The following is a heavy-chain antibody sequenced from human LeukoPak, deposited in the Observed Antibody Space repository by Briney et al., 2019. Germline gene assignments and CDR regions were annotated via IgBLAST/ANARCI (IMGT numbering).Heavy chain of an antibody. CDR3: AREGGYSSGVAMDV. CDR2: ISSTGSYI. Sequence: PGGSLRLSCAVSGFTFSSYSMNWVRQAPGKGLEWVSSISSTGSYIYYADSVKGRFTVSRDNAKNSLYLQMNSLRAEDTAVYYCAREGGYSSGVAMDVWGQGTTVTASS. CDR1: GFTFSSYS. D-gene: IGHD6-19*01. V-gene: IGHV3-21*01. J-gene: IGHJ6*02.